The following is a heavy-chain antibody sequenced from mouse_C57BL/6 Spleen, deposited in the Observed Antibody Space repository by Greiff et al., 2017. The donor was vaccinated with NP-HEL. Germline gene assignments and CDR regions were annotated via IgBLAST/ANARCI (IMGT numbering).Heavy chain of an antibody. CDR1: GYAFSSYW. J-gene: IGHJ1*03. CDR2: IYPGDGDT. CDR3: ARRLNLYWYFDV. V-gene: IGHV1-80*01. Sequence: VQLQQSGAELVKPGASVKISCKASGYAFSSYWMNWVKQRPGKGLEWIGQIYPGDGDTNYNGKFKGKATLTADKSSSTAYMQLSSLTSEDSAVYVCARRLNLYWYFDVWGTGTTVTVSS.